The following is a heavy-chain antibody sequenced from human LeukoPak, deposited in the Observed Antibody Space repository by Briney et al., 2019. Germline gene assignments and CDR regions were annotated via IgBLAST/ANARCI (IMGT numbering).Heavy chain of an antibody. CDR2: INHSGST. CDR1: GGSFSDYY. Sequence: PSETLSLTCAVYGGSFSDYYWSWIRQPPGKGLEWIGEINHSGSTNYNPSLKSRVTISVDTSKNQFSLKLSSVTAADTAVYYCARGHKRYYDFWSGYNYFDYWGQGTLVTVSS. V-gene: IGHV4-34*01. CDR3: ARGHKRYYDFWSGYNYFDY. D-gene: IGHD3-3*01. J-gene: IGHJ4*02.